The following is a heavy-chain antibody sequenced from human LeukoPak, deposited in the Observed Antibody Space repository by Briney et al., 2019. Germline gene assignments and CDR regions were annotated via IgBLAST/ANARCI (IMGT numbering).Heavy chain of an antibody. J-gene: IGHJ5*02. D-gene: IGHD6-6*01. CDR2: ISYDGSNK. V-gene: IGHV3-30*03. CDR3: ARDIIAARFVNWFDP. Sequence: GRSLRLSCAASGFTFSSYGMHWVRQAPGKGLEWVAVISYDGSNKYYADSVKGRFTISRDNAKNSLYLQMNSLRAEDTAVYYCARDIIAARFVNWFDPWGQGTLVTVSS. CDR1: GFTFSSYG.